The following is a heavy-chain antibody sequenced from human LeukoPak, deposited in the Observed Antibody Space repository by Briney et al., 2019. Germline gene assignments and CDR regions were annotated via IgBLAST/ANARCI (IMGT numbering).Heavy chain of an antibody. CDR3: ARGLYYYGSGSYAGGY. J-gene: IGHJ4*02. V-gene: IGHV1-2*02. Sequence: ASVKVSCKASGYTITGYYMHWVRQAPGQGLEWMGWINPNSGGTNYAQKFQGRVTMTRDTSISTAYMELSRLRSDDTAVYYCARGLYYYGSGSYAGGYWGQGTLVTVSS. D-gene: IGHD3-10*01. CDR1: GYTITGYY. CDR2: INPNSGGT.